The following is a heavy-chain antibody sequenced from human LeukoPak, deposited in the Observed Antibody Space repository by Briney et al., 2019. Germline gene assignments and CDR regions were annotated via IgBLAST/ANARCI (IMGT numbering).Heavy chain of an antibody. CDR3: AGGRVWLAFDS. V-gene: IGHV4-59*01. D-gene: IGHD5-18*01. J-gene: IGHJ4*02. CDR1: GGSISNYY. Sequence: SETLSLTCTVSGGSISNYYWTWIRQPLGKGLEWIAYVYYSGSTNYNPSLKSRVSIPVDTSKNQFSLKLSSVTAADTAVYYCAGGRVWLAFDSWGQGTLLTVSS. CDR2: VYYSGST.